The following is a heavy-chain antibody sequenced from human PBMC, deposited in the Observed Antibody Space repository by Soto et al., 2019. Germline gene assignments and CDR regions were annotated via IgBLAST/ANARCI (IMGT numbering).Heavy chain of an antibody. V-gene: IGHV4-4*02. CDR3: ARSPYDFWSGLLYYYYGMDV. CDR1: GGSISSSNW. J-gene: IGHJ6*02. CDR2: IYHSGST. Sequence: QVQLQESGPGLVKPSGTLSLTCAVSGGSISSSNWWSWVRQPPGKGLEWIGEIYHSGSTNYNPSLKSRVTISVDKSKNQFSLKLSSVTAADTAVYYCARSPYDFWSGLLYYYYGMDVWGQGTTVTVSS. D-gene: IGHD3-3*01.